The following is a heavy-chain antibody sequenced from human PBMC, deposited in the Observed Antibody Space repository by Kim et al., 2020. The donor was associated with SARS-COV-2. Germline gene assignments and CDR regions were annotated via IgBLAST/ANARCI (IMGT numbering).Heavy chain of an antibody. V-gene: IGHV3-21*01. CDR3: ASLVIAAAGTEDYYGMDV. CDR2: ISSSSSYI. D-gene: IGHD6-13*01. J-gene: IGHJ6*02. CDR1: GFTFSSYS. Sequence: GGSLRLSCAASGFTFSSYSMNWVRQAPGKGLEWVSSISSSSSYIYYADSVKGRFTISRDNAKNSLYLQMNSLRAEDTAVYYCASLVIAAAGTEDYYGMDVWGQGTTVTVSS.